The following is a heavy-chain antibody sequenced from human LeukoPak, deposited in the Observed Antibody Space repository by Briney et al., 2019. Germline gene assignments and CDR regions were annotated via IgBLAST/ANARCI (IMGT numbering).Heavy chain of an antibody. V-gene: IGHV4-34*01. CDR1: GGSFSGYY. CDR2: INHSGST. D-gene: IGHD2-2*01. J-gene: IGHJ4*02. Sequence: PSETLSLTCAVYGGSFSGYYWSWIRQPPGKGLEWIGEINHSGSTNYNPSLKSRFTISVDTSKNQFSLKLSSVTAADTAVYYCARGHLGYCSSTSCYGYYFGYWGQGTLVTVSS. CDR3: ARGHLGYCSSTSCYGYYFGY.